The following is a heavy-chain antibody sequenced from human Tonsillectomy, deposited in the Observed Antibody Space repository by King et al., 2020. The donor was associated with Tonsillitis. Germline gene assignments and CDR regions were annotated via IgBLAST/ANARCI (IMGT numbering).Heavy chain of an antibody. D-gene: IGHD3-10*01. CDR1: GGSFSGYY. J-gene: IGHJ5*02. V-gene: IGHV4-34*01. CDR3: ARSGEGAVFS. Sequence: VQLPQWGAGLLKPSETLSLTCAVYGGSFSGYYWSWIRQPPGKGLEWIGEINHSGSTNYNPSLKSRVTISVDTSKNQFSLTLSSVTAADTAVYYCARSGEGAVFSWGQGTLVTVSS. CDR2: INHSGST.